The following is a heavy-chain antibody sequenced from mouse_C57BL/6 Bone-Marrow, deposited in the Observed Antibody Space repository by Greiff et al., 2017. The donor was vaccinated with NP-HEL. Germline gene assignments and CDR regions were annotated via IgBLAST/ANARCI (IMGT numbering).Heavy chain of an antibody. CDR3: ARGVTPTGTIAY. CDR2: INPSNGGT. Sequence: QVLLKQPGTELVKPGASVKLSCKASGYTFTSYWMHWVKQRPGQGLEWIGNINPSNGGTNYNEKFKSKATLTVDKSSSTAYMQLSSLTSEDSAVYYCARGVTPTGTIAYWGQGTLVTVSA. D-gene: IGHD4-1*01. J-gene: IGHJ3*01. CDR1: GYTFTSYW. V-gene: IGHV1-53*01.